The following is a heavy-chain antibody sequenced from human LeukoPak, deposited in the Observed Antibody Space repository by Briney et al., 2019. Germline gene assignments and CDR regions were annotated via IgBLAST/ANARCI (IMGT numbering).Heavy chain of an antibody. V-gene: IGHV4-31*03. D-gene: IGHD6-6*01. Sequence: PSQTLSLTCTVSGGSISSGGYYWSWIRQHPGKGLEWIGYIYYSGSTYYNPSLKSRVTISVDTSKNQFSLKLSSVTAADTAVYYCARGIAARRTEYFQHWGQGTLVTVSS. CDR3: ARGIAARRTEYFQH. CDR2: IYYSGST. CDR1: GGSISSGGYY. J-gene: IGHJ1*01.